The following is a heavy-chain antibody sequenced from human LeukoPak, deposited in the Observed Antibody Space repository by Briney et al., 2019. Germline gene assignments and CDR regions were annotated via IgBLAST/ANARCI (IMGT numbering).Heavy chain of an antibody. CDR2: IYYSGST. CDR1: GGSISSSSYY. CDR3: AAAVAELDAFDI. V-gene: IGHV4-61*05. D-gene: IGHD6-19*01. Sequence: SETLSLTCTVSGGSISSSSYYWGWIRQPPGKGLEWIGYIYYSGSTNYNPSLKSRVTISVDTSKNQFSLKLSSVTAADTAVYYCAAAVAELDAFDIWGQGTMVTVSS. J-gene: IGHJ3*02.